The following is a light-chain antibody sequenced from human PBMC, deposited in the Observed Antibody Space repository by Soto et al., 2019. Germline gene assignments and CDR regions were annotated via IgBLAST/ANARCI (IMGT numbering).Light chain of an antibody. CDR1: SSDGCGYNY. CDR2: DVS. Sequence: QSALTQPASVGGSPGQSITISCTGTSSDGCGYNYVSWYRQHPGRAPKLMIYDVSNRPSGVSNRFSGANSGNTASLPISGRQAEDVADYYCRTYTGSINYVFGTGTKVTVL. J-gene: IGLJ1*01. V-gene: IGLV2-14*01. CDR3: RTYTGSINYV.